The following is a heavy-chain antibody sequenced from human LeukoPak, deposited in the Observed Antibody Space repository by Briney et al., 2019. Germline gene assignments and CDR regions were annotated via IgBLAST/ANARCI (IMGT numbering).Heavy chain of an antibody. Sequence: GGSLRLSCAASGCTFSAFVMHWVRQAPGKGLEYVSTISPHANTIYYADSVKGRFTISRDNSKNRLFFQMNSLRVEDTAVYLLVKDLSDTFSFDYWGQGTLVTVSS. J-gene: IGHJ4*02. CDR2: ISPHANTI. D-gene: IGHD3-22*01. CDR3: VKDLSDTFSFDY. CDR1: GCTFSAFV. V-gene: IGHV3-64*05.